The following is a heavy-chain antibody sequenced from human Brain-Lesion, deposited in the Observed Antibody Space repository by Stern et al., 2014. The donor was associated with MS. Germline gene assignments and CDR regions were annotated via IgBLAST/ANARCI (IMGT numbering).Heavy chain of an antibody. J-gene: IGHJ6*02. D-gene: IGHD3-10*01. Sequence: VQLVQSGPGLVKPSGTLSLTCAVSGASISNTQWWTWVRQSPGKGLEWIGEIYQSGTANYHPSLRSRVTISVDRSKNSFSLKLNSVTAADTAVYYCARDPRRGGLSGYYHGMDVWGQGTTVTVSS. CDR2: IYQSGTA. V-gene: IGHV4-4*02. CDR1: GASISNTQW. CDR3: ARDPRRGGLSGYYHGMDV.